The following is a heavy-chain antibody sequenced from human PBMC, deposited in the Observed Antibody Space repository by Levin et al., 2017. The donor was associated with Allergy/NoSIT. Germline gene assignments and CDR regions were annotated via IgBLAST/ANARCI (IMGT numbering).Heavy chain of an antibody. V-gene: IGHV4-34*01. CDR2: INHSGST. CDR1: GGSFSGYY. CDR3: ARVGRWLQRDAFDS. D-gene: IGHD5-24*01. J-gene: IGHJ3*02. Sequence: SETLSLTCAVYGGSFSGYYWSWIRQPPGKGLEWIGEINHSGSTNYNPSLKSRVTISVDTSKNQFSLKLSSVTAADTAVYYCARVGRWLQRDAFDSWGQGTMVTVSS.